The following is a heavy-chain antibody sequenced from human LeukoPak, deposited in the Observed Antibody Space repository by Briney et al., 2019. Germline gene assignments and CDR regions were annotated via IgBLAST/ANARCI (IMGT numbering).Heavy chain of an antibody. CDR3: AKTSVSGPTGPDATRYFDL. CDR1: GYSISSGYY. CDR2: IYHSGSS. J-gene: IGHJ2*01. V-gene: IGHV4-38-2*02. D-gene: IGHD6-25*01. Sequence: SETLSLTCTVSGYSISSGYYWGFIRQPPGKGLEWIGSIYHSGSSYYNPSLNSRVTISVDTSKNHFSLRLTSVTAADTAVYYCAKTSVSGPTGPDATRYFDLWGRGTLVTVSS.